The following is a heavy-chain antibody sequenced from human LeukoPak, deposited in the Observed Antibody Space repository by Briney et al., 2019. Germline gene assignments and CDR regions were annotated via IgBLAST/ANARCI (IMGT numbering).Heavy chain of an antibody. J-gene: IGHJ4*02. V-gene: IGHV1-69*06. Sequence: SVKVSCKASGGTFSSYAISWVRRAPGQGLEWMGGIIPIFGTANYAQKFQGRVTITADKSTSTAYMELSSLRSEDTAVYYCARDLDGGSALFAYWGQGTLVTVSS. CDR2: IIPIFGTA. CDR1: GGTFSSYA. CDR3: ARDLDGGSALFAY. D-gene: IGHD2-15*01.